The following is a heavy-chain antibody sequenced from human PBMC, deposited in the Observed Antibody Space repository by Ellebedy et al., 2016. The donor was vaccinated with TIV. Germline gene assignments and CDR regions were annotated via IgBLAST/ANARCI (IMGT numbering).Heavy chain of an antibody. Sequence: SETLSLTXAVYGESFTGYYWSWIRQTPGKGLEWLGEINHSGSANYNPSLKSRLIISVDMSKNQFSLKLSSLTAADTAVYYCARRNIVPAEPGIAYWGQGTRVTVSS. D-gene: IGHD3-16*02. V-gene: IGHV4-34*01. CDR3: ARRNIVPAEPGIAY. CDR1: GESFTGYY. CDR2: INHSGSA. J-gene: IGHJ4*02.